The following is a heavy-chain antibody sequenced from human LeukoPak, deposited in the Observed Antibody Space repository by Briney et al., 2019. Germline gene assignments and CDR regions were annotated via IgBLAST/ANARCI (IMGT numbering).Heavy chain of an antibody. CDR3: ARGGVLLWFGELSRLDNWFDP. J-gene: IGHJ5*02. Sequence: SETLSLTCAVYGGSFSGYYWSWIRQPPGKGLEWIGEINHSGSTNYNPSLKSRVTISVDTSKNQFSLKLSSVTAADTAVHYCARGGVLLWFGELSRLDNWFDPWGQGTLVTVSS. D-gene: IGHD3-10*01. CDR2: INHSGST. CDR1: GGSFSGYY. V-gene: IGHV4-34*01.